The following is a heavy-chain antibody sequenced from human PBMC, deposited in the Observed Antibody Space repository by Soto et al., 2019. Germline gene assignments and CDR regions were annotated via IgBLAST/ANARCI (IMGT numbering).Heavy chain of an antibody. V-gene: IGHV1-2*02. D-gene: IGHD3-10*01. CDR2: INPNSVGT. CDR1: GYTFTGHY. J-gene: IGHJ3*02. Sequence: QVQLVQSGAEVKKPGASVKVSCKASGYTFTGHYMHWVRQAPGQGLEWMGWINPNSVGTNYAQKFQGRGTMTRDTSISTDYMELSRLRSDDTAVYYCAREPMVRAAHGFDIWGQGTMVTVSS. CDR3: AREPMVRAAHGFDI.